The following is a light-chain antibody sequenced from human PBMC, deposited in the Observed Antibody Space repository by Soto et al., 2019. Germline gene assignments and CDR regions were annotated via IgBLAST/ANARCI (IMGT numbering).Light chain of an antibody. V-gene: IGLV2-23*01. Sequence: QSALTQPASVSGSPGQSITISCTGTSSDVGSYNLVSWYQQHPGKAPKLMIYEGSKRPSGVSNRFSGSKSGNTASLTISGLQAEAEADYYCCSSAGSRVFGGGTKLTVL. J-gene: IGLJ3*02. CDR2: EGS. CDR3: CSSAGSRV. CDR1: SSDVGSYNL.